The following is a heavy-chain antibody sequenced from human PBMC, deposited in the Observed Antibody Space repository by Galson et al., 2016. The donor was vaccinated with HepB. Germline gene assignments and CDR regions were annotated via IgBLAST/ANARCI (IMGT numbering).Heavy chain of an antibody. J-gene: IGHJ5*02. D-gene: IGHD1-1*01. CDR2: ISPYNGNT. V-gene: IGHV1-18*04. Sequence: SVKVSCKASGYTFTNYNIIWVRQAPRQGLEWMGRISPYNGNTNHAQKVQGRLTMTTDTSTSTAYMELRSLRSDDTAVYYCARLRILLEPNWFDPWGQGTLVTVSS. CDR1: GYTFTNYN. CDR3: ARLRILLEPNWFDP.